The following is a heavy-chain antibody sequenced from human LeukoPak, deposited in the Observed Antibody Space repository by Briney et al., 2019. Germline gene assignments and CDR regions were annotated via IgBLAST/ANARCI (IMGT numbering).Heavy chain of an antibody. CDR3: ARDREDKDAFDI. Sequence: GGSLRLSCAASGFTLSSYAMHWVRQAPGKGLEWVAFIRYDGRNKYYADSVKGRFTISRDNSKNTLYLQMNSLRAEDTSVYYCARDREDKDAFDIWGQGTMVTVSS. V-gene: IGHV3-30*02. D-gene: IGHD2-15*01. CDR1: GFTLSSYA. J-gene: IGHJ3*02. CDR2: IRYDGRNK.